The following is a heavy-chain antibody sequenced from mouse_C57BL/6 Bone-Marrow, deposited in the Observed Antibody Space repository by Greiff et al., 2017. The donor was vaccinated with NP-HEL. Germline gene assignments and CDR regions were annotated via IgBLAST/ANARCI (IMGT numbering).Heavy chain of an antibody. V-gene: IGHV1-26*01. J-gene: IGHJ3*01. CDR2: INPNNGGT. CDR1: GYTFTDYY. Sequence: VQLQQSGPELVKPGASVKISCKASGYTFTDYYMNWVKQSHGKSLEWIGDINPNNGGTSYNQKFKGKATLTVDKSSSTAYMELRSLTSEDSAVYYSARWAPFYGGGFAYWGQGTLVTVSA. CDR3: ARWAPFYGGGFAY. D-gene: IGHD1-1*01.